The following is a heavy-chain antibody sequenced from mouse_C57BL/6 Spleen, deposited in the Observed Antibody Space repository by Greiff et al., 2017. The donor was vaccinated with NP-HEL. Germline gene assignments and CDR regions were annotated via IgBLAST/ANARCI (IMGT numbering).Heavy chain of an antibody. CDR1: GYAFSSSW. Sequence: VQLQQSGPELVKPGASVKISCKASGYAFSSSWMTWVKQRPGKGLEWIGRSYPGGGDTNYHGKFKGKAPLTADKSSSTAYMQLSRLTSEDSAVYVFAREVDEMITTTYFDYWGQGTTLTVSS. CDR3: AREVDEMITTTYFDY. CDR2: SYPGGGDT. D-gene: IGHD2-4*01. V-gene: IGHV1-82*01. J-gene: IGHJ2*01.